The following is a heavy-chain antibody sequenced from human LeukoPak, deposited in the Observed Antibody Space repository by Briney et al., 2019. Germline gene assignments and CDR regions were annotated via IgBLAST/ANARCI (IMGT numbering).Heavy chain of an antibody. CDR3: ARDPRYSSGWYGNFDY. D-gene: IGHD6-19*01. Sequence: GASVKVSCKASGYTFTSYGISWVRQAPGQGLEWMGWISAYNGNTNYAQKLQGRVTMTTDTSTSTAYMELRSLRSDDTAVYYCARDPRYSSGWYGNFDYWGQGTLVTVSS. CDR2: ISAYNGNT. CDR1: GYTFTSYG. V-gene: IGHV1-18*01. J-gene: IGHJ4*02.